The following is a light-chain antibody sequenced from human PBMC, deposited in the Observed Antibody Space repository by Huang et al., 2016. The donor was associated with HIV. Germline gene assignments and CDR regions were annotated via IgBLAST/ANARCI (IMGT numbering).Light chain of an antibody. CDR2: DAA. V-gene: IGKV3-11*01. CDR3: QQRSNWPLT. CDR1: QSVSSS. J-gene: IGKJ4*01. Sequence: EIVLTQSPATLSLSPGERVTLSCRASQSVSSSLAWYQQKPGQTPRLLIYDAANRATGIPARFSGSGSGTAFTLTISSLEPEDFAVYYCQQRSNWPLTFGGGTKVEIK.